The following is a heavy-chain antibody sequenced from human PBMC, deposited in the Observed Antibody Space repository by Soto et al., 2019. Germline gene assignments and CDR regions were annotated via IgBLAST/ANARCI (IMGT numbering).Heavy chain of an antibody. V-gene: IGHV3-23*01. CDR3: GKGAEASGTDWCDA. Sequence: EMQLLESGGGLVQPGGSLRLSCAASGFTFISYGMTWVRQAPGKGLEWVSGITTTGRNTYYAESVKGRFTISRDNSKNVVYLQMNSLGDENTPVYYCGKGAEASGTDWCDAWGQGTLVIVSS. J-gene: IGHJ5*02. D-gene: IGHD6-13*01. CDR2: ITTTGRNT. CDR1: GFTFISYG.